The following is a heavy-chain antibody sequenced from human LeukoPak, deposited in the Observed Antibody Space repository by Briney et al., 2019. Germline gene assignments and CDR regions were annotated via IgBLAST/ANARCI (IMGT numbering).Heavy chain of an antibody. Sequence: GGSLRLSCVVSGFTSSDHYIDWARQAPGKGLEWVGRIRNKVNSYTTEYAASVKDRFTISRDDSKNSVWLQMNSLKTEDSAVYYCATSNSNGLSLFDYWGQGTLVTVSP. CDR3: ATSNSNGLSLFDY. CDR2: IRNKVNSYTT. J-gene: IGHJ4*02. CDR1: GFTSSDHY. V-gene: IGHV3-72*01. D-gene: IGHD6-25*01.